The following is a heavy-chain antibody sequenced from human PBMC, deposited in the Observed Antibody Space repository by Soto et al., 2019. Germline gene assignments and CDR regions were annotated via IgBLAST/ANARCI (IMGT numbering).Heavy chain of an antibody. V-gene: IGHV3-30*14. Sequence: QVQLVEFGGDVVQPGRSLRLSCAASRFTFSNYAMHWVRQAPGKGLQWVALISFDGSTKYYADSVKGRFTISRDNSKNTLYLQMNSLTAEDTAVYYCARSPGYCSTTRCYGRVFAMDVWGQGTTVTVSS. CDR1: RFTFSNYA. CDR3: ARSPGYCSTTRCYGRVFAMDV. J-gene: IGHJ6*02. D-gene: IGHD2-2*01. CDR2: ISFDGSTK.